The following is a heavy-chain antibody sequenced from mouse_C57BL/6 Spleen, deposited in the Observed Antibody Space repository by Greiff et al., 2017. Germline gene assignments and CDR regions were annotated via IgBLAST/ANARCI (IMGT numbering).Heavy chain of an antibody. CDR3: AQLITTVVATSHWYFDV. J-gene: IGHJ1*03. CDR1: GYTFTSYW. Sequence: QVQLQQPGAELVKPGASVKLSCKASGYTFTSYWMQWVKQRPGQGLEWIGEIDPSDSYTNYNQKFKGKATLTVDTSSSTAYMQLSSLTSEDSAVYYCAQLITTVVATSHWYFDVWGTGTTVTVSS. CDR2: IDPSDSYT. V-gene: IGHV1-50*01. D-gene: IGHD1-1*01.